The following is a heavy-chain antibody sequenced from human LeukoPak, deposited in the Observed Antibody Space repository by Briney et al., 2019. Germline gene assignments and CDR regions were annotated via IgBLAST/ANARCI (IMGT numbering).Heavy chain of an antibody. D-gene: IGHD4-11*01. CDR1: GFAFSIYG. Sequence: QSGGSLRLSCAASGFAFSIYGMHWVRQAPGKGLEWVAIISYDGSNKYYADSVKGRFTISRDNSKNTLYLQMNTLRAEDTAVYYCAKGERKTTVTTVHDYWGQGTLVTASS. CDR2: ISYDGSNK. J-gene: IGHJ4*02. V-gene: IGHV3-30*18. CDR3: AKGERKTTVTTVHDY.